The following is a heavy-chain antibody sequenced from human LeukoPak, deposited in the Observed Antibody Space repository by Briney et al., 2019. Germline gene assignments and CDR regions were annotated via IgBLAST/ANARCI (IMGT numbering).Heavy chain of an antibody. CDR1: GFTLSSYA. D-gene: IGHD7-27*01. Sequence: GSLRLSCAASGFTLSSYAMSWIRQPPGKGLEWIGYVYYSGSTEYNPSLRSRVTISLEMSKHQFSLNLTSVTAADTAVYYCASNTGTVFDYWGQGALVTVSS. J-gene: IGHJ4*02. CDR2: VYYSGST. V-gene: IGHV4-59*01. CDR3: ASNTGTVFDY.